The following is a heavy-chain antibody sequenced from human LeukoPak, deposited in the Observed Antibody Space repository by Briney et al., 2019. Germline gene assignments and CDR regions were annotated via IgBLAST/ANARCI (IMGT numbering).Heavy chain of an antibody. CDR3: ARSFGITMVRGVIITEPQSDY. Sequence: PGGSLRLSCAASGFTFSSYAMHWVRQAPGKGLEWVANIKQDGSEKYYVDSVKGRFTISRDNAKNSLYLQMNSLRAEDTAVYYYARSFGITMVRGVIITEPQSDYWGQGTLVTVSS. CDR2: IKQDGSEK. J-gene: IGHJ4*02. V-gene: IGHV3-7*01. CDR1: GFTFSSYA. D-gene: IGHD3-10*01.